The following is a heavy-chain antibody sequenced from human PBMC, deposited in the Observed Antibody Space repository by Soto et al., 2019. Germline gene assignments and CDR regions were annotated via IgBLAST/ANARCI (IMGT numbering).Heavy chain of an antibody. CDR2: ISGSGGST. CDR3: AKDLGYCSGGSCYSDPYYYYGMDV. V-gene: IGHV3-23*01. J-gene: IGHJ6*02. CDR1: GFTFSSYA. D-gene: IGHD2-15*01. Sequence: PGGSLRLSCAASGFTFSSYAMSWVRQAPGKGLEWVSAISGSGGSTYYADSVKGRFTISRDNSKNTLYLQMNSLRAEDTAVYYCAKDLGYCSGGSCYSDPYYYYGMDVWGQGTTVTVS.